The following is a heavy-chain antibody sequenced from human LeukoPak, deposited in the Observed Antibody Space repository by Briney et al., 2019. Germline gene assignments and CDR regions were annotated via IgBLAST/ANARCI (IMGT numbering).Heavy chain of an antibody. D-gene: IGHD6-19*01. V-gene: IGHV2-5*01. CDR2: IYWNDDK. Sequence: SGPTLVKPTQTLTLTCTVSGFSLSTSGVGVGWIRQPPGKALEWLALIYWNDDKRYSPSLKSRLTITKDTAKNQVVLKMTNMDPVDTATYFCAHRLERRGSAWYGTFDYWGQGTLVTVSS. CDR3: AHRLERRGSAWYGTFDY. J-gene: IGHJ4*02. CDR1: GFSLSTSGVG.